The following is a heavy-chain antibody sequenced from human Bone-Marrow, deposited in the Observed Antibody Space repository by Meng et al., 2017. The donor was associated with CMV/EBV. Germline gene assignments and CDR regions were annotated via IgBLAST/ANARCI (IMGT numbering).Heavy chain of an antibody. CDR3: AEDGEYSSSWYVRCIEVDY. V-gene: IGHV3-23*01. CDR1: GFTFSRYA. CDR2: LNGGNAEV. J-gene: IGHJ4*02. D-gene: IGHD6-13*01. Sequence: GGSLRLSCEVSGFTFSRYAMTWVRQTPGKGLEWVSTLNGGNAEVNSADSVKGRFTIARDSSKNTLYLQMHSLRADDSAVYYCAEDGEYSSSWYVRCIEVDYWGQGTLVTVSS.